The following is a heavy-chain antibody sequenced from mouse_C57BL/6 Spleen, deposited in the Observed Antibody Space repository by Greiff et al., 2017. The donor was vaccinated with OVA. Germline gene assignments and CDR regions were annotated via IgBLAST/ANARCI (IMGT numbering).Heavy chain of an antibody. CDR3: AIYYGSSYPFAY. CDR1: GYTFTSYW. Sequence: QVQLKQPGAELVKPGASVKVSCKASGYTFTSYWMHWVKQRPGQGLEWIGRIHPSDSDTNYNQKFKGKATLTVDKSSSTAYMQLSSLTSEDSAVYYCAIYYGSSYPFAYWGQGTLVTVSA. D-gene: IGHD1-1*01. V-gene: IGHV1-74*01. CDR2: IHPSDSDT. J-gene: IGHJ3*01.